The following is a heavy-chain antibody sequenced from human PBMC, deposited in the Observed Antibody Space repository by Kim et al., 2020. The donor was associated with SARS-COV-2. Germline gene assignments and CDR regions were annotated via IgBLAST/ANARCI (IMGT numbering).Heavy chain of an antibody. CDR2: IYYSGST. CDR3: ARLQRYSSSWYDYYYYG. D-gene: IGHD6-13*01. CDR1: GGSISSSSYY. V-gene: IGHV4-39*01. Sequence: SETLSLTCTVSGGSISSSSYYWGWIRQPPGKGLEWIGSIYYSGSTYYNPSLKSRVTISVDTSKNQFSLKLSSVTAADTAVYYCARLQRYSSSWYDYYYYG. J-gene: IGHJ6*01.